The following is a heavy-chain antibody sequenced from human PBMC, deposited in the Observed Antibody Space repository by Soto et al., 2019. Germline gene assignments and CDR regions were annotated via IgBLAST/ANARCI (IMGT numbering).Heavy chain of an antibody. CDR1: GGSISSGDYY. J-gene: IGHJ4*02. CDR2: VYYSGST. V-gene: IGHV4-39*01. D-gene: IGHD3-16*01. Sequence: SETLSLTCTVSGGSISSGDYYWSWIRQPPGKGLEWIGAVYYSGSTYYNPSLTGRVTISVDTSKNQFSLNLRSVTAADTAVYYCARQTGGFGYYFDYWGQGALVTVSS. CDR3: ARQTGGFGYYFDY.